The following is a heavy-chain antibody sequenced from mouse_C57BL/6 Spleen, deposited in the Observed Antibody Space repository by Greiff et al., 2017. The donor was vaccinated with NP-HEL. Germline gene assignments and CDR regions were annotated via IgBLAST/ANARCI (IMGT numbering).Heavy chain of an antibody. D-gene: IGHD6-2*01. V-gene: IGHV5-17*01. CDR2: ISSGSSTI. Sequence: EVKLEESGGGLVKPGGYLKRGGGDEGGKGREEGRKGGGEEGEKGLEWVAYISSGSSTIYYVDTVKGRFTISRDNAKNTLFLQMTSLRSEDTAMYYCARRSSLYAMDYWGQGTSVTVSS. J-gene: IGHJ4*01. CDR1: GGKGREEG. CDR3: ARRSSLYAMDY.